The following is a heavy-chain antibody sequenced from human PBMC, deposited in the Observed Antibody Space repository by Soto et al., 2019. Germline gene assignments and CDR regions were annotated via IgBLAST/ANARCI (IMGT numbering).Heavy chain of an antibody. V-gene: IGHV3-30*18. CDR2: ISYDGSNK. CDR3: AKGGGYSYGEFDY. J-gene: IGHJ4*02. CDR1: GFTFSSYG. D-gene: IGHD5-18*01. Sequence: QVQLVESGGGVVQPGRSLRLSCAASGFTFSSYGMHWVRQAPGKGLEWVAVISYDGSNKYYADSVKGRFTISRDNSKNTRYLQMNSLRAEDTAVYYCAKGGGYSYGEFDYWGQGTLVTVSS.